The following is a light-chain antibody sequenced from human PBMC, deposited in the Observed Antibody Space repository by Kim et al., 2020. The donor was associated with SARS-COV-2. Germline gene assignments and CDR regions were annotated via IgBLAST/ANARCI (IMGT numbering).Light chain of an antibody. Sequence: DIVMTQSPDSLAVSLGERATINCKSSQSVLSSSNNKNYLAWYQQTPGQPPKLLIYWASTRESGVPDRFSGSGSGTDFTLTISSLQAEDVAVYYCQQYYSLPYTFGQGTKLEIK. V-gene: IGKV4-1*01. CDR2: WAS. CDR1: QSVLSSSNNKNY. CDR3: QQYYSLPYT. J-gene: IGKJ2*01.